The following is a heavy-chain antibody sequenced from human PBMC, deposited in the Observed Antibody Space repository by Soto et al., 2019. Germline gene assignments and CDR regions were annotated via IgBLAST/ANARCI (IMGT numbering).Heavy chain of an antibody. D-gene: IGHD3-16*01. Sequence: QVQLVQSGAEVKKPGASVKISCEASGYSFTSQYVHWVRQAPGQGLEWMGIINPNGGSTTYAQKFRGRGPMTRGPPKSTVYRGRRRLAFGAPAVYYWAGKQGVGPGGGGTEPLDIWGQGTMVTVAS. CDR2: INPNGGST. J-gene: IGHJ3*02. CDR1: GYSFTSQY. CDR3: AGKQGVGPGGGGTEPLDI. V-gene: IGHV1-46*03.